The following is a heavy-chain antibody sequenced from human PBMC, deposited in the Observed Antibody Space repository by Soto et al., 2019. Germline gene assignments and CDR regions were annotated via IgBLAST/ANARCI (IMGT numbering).Heavy chain of an antibody. D-gene: IGHD3-16*01. CDR3: ARGGGGSDYYYGMDV. CDR2: ISYTGST. J-gene: IGHJ6*02. V-gene: IGHV4-59*01. Sequence: QVQLQESGPGLVKPSETLSLTCTVSGASISSYYWSWIRQPPGKRLEWIGYISYTGSTNYNPSLKSRVTISADTSKNQCSLILSSVTAADTAVYYCARGGGGSDYYYGMDVWGQGTTVTVSS. CDR1: GASISSYY.